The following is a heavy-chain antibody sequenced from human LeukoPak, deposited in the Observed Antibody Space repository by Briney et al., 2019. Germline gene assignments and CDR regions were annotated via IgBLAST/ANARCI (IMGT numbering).Heavy chain of an antibody. Sequence: TGGSLRLSCVGSDFTFANYAMTWVRLTPGKGLEWVSSIKGSGSYAMYADSVSGRFTTSRDNSRNTIFLQMTSLRAEDTAIYYCGRDPNGDYIGAFEFWGLGTLVRVSS. CDR2: IKGSGSYA. CDR3: GRDPNGDYIGAFEF. V-gene: IGHV3-23*01. J-gene: IGHJ3*01. D-gene: IGHD4-17*01. CDR1: DFTFANYA.